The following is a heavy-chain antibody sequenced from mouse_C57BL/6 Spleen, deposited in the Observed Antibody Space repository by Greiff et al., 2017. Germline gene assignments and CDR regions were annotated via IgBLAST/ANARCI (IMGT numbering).Heavy chain of an antibody. CDR3: ARWGNYGFDY. Sequence: QVQLQQPGAELVQPGASVKMSCKASGYTFPSYWITWVKQRPGQDLEWVGNIYPGSGSTNYNEKFKCKATLTVDTSSSTAYMQLSSLTSEDSAVYYCARWGNYGFDYWGQGATRTVSS. CDR2: IYPGSGST. D-gene: IGHD1-1*01. J-gene: IGHJ2*01. V-gene: IGHV1-55*01. CDR1: GYTFPSYW.